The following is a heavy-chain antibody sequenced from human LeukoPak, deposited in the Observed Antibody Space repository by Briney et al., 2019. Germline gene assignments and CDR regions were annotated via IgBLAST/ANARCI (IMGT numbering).Heavy chain of an antibody. Sequence: SETLPLTCTVSGGSISSYYWSWIRQPPGKGLEWIGYIYTSGSTNYNPSLKSRVTISVDTSKNQFSLKLSSVTAADTAVYYCARGATTVTSWGQGTLVTVSS. J-gene: IGHJ4*02. V-gene: IGHV4-4*09. CDR2: IYTSGST. CDR1: GGSISSYY. CDR3: ARGATTVTS. D-gene: IGHD4-11*01.